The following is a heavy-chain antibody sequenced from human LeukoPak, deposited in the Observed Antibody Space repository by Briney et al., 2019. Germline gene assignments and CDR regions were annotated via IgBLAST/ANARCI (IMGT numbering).Heavy chain of an antibody. CDR1: GFTFSSYS. CDR2: ISSSSSYI. Sequence: GGSLRLFCAASGFTFSSYSMNWVRQAPGKGLEWVSSISSSSSYIYYADSVKGRFTISRDNAKNSLYLQMNSLRAEDTAVYYCASLDTAMVPLDYWGPGTLVTVSS. CDR3: ASLDTAMVPLDY. V-gene: IGHV3-21*01. J-gene: IGHJ4*02. D-gene: IGHD5-18*01.